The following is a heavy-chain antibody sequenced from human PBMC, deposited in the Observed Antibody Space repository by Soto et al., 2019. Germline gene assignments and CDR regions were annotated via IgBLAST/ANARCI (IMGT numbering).Heavy chain of an antibody. CDR1: GGSISGTTYS. CDR2: IYDSGNN. Sequence: QLQLQESGSGLVKPSQTLSLTCAVSGGSISGTTYSWSWIRQPPGKGLEWIGYIYDSGNNYYNPSLKSQFSISVDTSKNQFCLKLRSVTAADTAVYYCARGQGAAAGHSNFKNWGQIALVTVSS. CDR3: ARGQGAAAGHSNFKN. J-gene: IGHJ4*02. D-gene: IGHD6-25*01. V-gene: IGHV4-30-2*01.